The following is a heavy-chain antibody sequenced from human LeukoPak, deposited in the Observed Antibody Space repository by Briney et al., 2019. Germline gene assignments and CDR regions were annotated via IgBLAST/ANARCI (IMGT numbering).Heavy chain of an antibody. Sequence: GGSLRLSCAASGFTFIDYDMHWVRHAIGKGLEWVSAIGIRGDTHYSGSVKGRFTISRENAESSLYLQMNSLRAEDTAVYYCARGGIQVSGIDEFDYWGQGTLVTVSS. CDR2: IGIRGDT. J-gene: IGHJ4*02. CDR1: GFTFIDYD. V-gene: IGHV3-13*01. D-gene: IGHD6-19*01. CDR3: ARGGIQVSGIDEFDY.